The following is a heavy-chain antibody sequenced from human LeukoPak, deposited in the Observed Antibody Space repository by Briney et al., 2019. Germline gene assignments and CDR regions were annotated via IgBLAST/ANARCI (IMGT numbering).Heavy chain of an antibody. CDR3: ARPYSSTWARSPYYFDY. Sequence: PGRSLRLSCAASGFTFSSYGMHWVRQAPGKGLEWVAVISSDGRNKYYADSVKGRFTISRDNSKNTLYLQMNSLRAEDTAVYYCARPYSSTWARSPYYFDYWGQGTLVTVSS. V-gene: IGHV3-30*06. J-gene: IGHJ4*02. CDR1: GFTFSSYG. D-gene: IGHD6-13*01. CDR2: ISSDGRNK.